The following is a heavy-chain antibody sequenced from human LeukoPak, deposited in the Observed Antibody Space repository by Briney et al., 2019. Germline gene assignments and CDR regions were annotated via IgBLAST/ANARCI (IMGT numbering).Heavy chain of an antibody. CDR2: LRYDGSDK. J-gene: IGHJ4*02. CDR3: ARSRVYDDSAPDL. Sequence: GGSLRLSCAASGCTFSSCGMRWVRLAPGKGLDWVAFLRYDGSDKKYGDSVKGRFTISRDNSKNTLYLQMNSLGVEDTAVYYCARSRVYDDSAPDLWGQGTLVTVSS. CDR1: GCTFSSCG. D-gene: IGHD5/OR15-5a*01. V-gene: IGHV3-30*02.